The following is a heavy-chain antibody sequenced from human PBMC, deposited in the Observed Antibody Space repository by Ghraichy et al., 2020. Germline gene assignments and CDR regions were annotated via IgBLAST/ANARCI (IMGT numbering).Heavy chain of an antibody. CDR1: GGSVSSGSYY. CDR3: ARDNVGSTIGYYYYYGMDV. D-gene: IGHD2-2*01. J-gene: IGHJ6*02. Sequence: SETLSLTCTVSGGSVSSGSYYWSWIRQPPGKGLEWIGYIYYSGSTNYNPSLKSRVTISVDTSKNQFSLKLSSVTAADTAVYYCARDNVGSTIGYYYYYGMDVWGQGTTVTVSS. CDR2: IYYSGST. V-gene: IGHV4-61*01.